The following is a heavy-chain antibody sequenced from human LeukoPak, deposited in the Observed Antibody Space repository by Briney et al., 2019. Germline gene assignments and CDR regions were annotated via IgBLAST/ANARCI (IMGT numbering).Heavy chain of an antibody. V-gene: IGHV3-21*01. Sequence: PGGSLRLSCAASGFTFSSYSMNWVRQAPGKGLEWVSSISSSSSYIYYADSVKGRFTISRDNAKNSLYLQMNSLRAEDTAVYYCARSRAAAGYYFDYWGQGTLVTVSS. CDR3: ARSRAAAGYYFDY. D-gene: IGHD6-13*01. J-gene: IGHJ4*02. CDR1: GFTFSSYS. CDR2: ISSSSSYI.